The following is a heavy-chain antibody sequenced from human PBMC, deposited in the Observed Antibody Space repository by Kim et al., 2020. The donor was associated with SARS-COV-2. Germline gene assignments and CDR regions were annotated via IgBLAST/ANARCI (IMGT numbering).Heavy chain of an antibody. CDR2: MNPNSGNT. J-gene: IGHJ6*03. V-gene: IGHV1-8*01. CDR1: GYTFTSYD. D-gene: IGHD3-3*01. Sequence: ASVKVSCKASGYTFTSYDINWVRQATGQGLEWMGWMNPNSGNTGYAQKFQGRVTMTRNTSISTAYMELSSLRSEDTAVYYCARVSPFRFGDFWSGYDYYYYMDVWGKGTTVTVSS. CDR3: ARVSPFRFGDFWSGYDYYYYMDV.